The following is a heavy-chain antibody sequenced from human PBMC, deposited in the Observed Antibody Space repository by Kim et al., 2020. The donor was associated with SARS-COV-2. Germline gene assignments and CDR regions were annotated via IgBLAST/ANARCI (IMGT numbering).Heavy chain of an antibody. Sequence: GGSLRLSCAASGFTFSSYAMSWVRQAPGKGLEWVSAISGSGGSTYYADSVKGRFTISRDNSKNTLYLQMNSLRAEDTAVYYCARHPGGYSYGEFDYWGQGTLVTVSS. D-gene: IGHD5-18*01. CDR1: GFTFSSYA. V-gene: IGHV3-23*01. CDR2: ISGSGGST. CDR3: ARHPGGYSYGEFDY. J-gene: IGHJ4*02.